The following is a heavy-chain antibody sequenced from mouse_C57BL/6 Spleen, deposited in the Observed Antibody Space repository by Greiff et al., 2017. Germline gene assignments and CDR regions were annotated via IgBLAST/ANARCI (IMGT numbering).Heavy chain of an antibody. Sequence: VPLQESGPGLVQPSQSLSITCTVSGFSLTSYGVHWVRQSPGKGLEWLGVIWSGGSTDYNAAFITSLSISKDKSKSQFFFKRNSLQADDTDIYYCARRGLRRWFAYWGQGTLVTVSA. CDR1: GFSLTSYG. V-gene: IGHV2-2*01. CDR2: IWSGGST. D-gene: IGHD2-4*01. J-gene: IGHJ3*01. CDR3: ARRGLRRWFAY.